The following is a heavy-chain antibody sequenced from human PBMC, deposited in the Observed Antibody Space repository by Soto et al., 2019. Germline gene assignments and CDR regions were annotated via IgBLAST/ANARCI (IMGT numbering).Heavy chain of an antibody. Sequence: GAXVKVSCKASGGTFSSYAISWVRQAPGQGLEWMGGIIPIFGTANYAQKFQGRVTITADESTSTAYMELSSLRSEDTAVYYCAREGQRSYYDSSGYYPPAHFDYWGQGTLVTVSS. J-gene: IGHJ4*02. CDR2: IIPIFGTA. V-gene: IGHV1-69*13. D-gene: IGHD3-22*01. CDR3: AREGQRSYYDSSGYYPPAHFDY. CDR1: GGTFSSYA.